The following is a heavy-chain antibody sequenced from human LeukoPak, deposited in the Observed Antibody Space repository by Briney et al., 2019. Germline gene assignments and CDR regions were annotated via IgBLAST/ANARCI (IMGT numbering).Heavy chain of an antibody. CDR3: ARGRVGALRYYYYYMDV. CDR2: INHSGST. V-gene: IGHV4-34*01. J-gene: IGHJ6*03. CDR1: GGSFSVYY. Sequence: SSETLSLTCALYGGSFSVYYWSWIRQPPGKGLEWIGEINHSGSTNYSPSLKSRVAISVDTTKNQFSLKLSSVTAADTAVYYCARGRVGALRYYYYYMDVWGKGTTVTVSS. D-gene: IGHD1-26*01.